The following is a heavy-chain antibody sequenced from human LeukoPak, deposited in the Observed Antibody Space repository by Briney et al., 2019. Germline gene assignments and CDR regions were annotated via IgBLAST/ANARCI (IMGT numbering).Heavy chain of an antibody. D-gene: IGHD6-19*01. J-gene: IGHJ6*02. CDR1: GYTFTGYY. V-gene: IGHV1-2*04. CDR3: ARGLGYIAVAGNAGYYYYGMDV. Sequence: ASVKVSCKASGYTFTGYYMHWVRQAPGQGLEWMGWINPNSGGTNYAQKFQGWVTMTRDTSISTAYMELSRLRSDDTAVYYCARGLGYIAVAGNAGYYYYGMDVWGQGTTVTVSS. CDR2: INPNSGGT.